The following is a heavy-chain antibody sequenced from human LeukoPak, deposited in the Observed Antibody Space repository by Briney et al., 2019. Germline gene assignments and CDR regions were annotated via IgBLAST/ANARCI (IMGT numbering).Heavy chain of an antibody. CDR1: GFTFSSYW. J-gene: IGHJ6*02. CDR2: IKQDGSEK. V-gene: IGHV3-7*01. CDR3: ARDGITMVRGVIRDYGMDV. D-gene: IGHD3-10*01. Sequence: GGSLRLSCAASGFTFSSYWMSWVRQAPGKGLEWVANIKQDGSEKYYVDSVKGRFTISRDNAKNSLYLQMNSLRAEDAAVYYCARDGITMVRGVIRDYGMDVWGQGTTVTVSS.